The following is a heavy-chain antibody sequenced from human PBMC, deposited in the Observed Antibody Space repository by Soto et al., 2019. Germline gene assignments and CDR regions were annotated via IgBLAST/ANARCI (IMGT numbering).Heavy chain of an antibody. Sequence: EVQLLESGGGLVQPGGSLRLSCAASGFTFSSHAMSWVRQAPGEGLEWVSVITDSGDDTLSADSVKGRFTISRDNSKNTLYLQMNSLRAEDTAVYYCAKGASSSWYRPFFDYWGQGTLVTVSS. CDR1: GFTFSSHA. D-gene: IGHD6-13*01. J-gene: IGHJ4*02. CDR2: ITDSGDDT. V-gene: IGHV3-23*01. CDR3: AKGASSSWYRPFFDY.